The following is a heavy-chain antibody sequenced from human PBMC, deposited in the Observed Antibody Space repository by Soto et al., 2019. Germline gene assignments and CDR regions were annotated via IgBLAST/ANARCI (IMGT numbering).Heavy chain of an antibody. CDR1: GGTFSSYA. CDR3: ARRSDSSGYSLFVY. V-gene: IGHV1-69*12. J-gene: IGHJ4*02. Sequence: QVQLVQSVAEVKKPGSSVKVSCKASGGTFSSYAISWVRQAPGQGLEWMGGIIPIFGTANYAQKFQGRVTITADESTSTAYMELSSLRSEDTAVYYCARRSDSSGYSLFVYWGQGTLVTVSS. D-gene: IGHD3-22*01. CDR2: IIPIFGTA.